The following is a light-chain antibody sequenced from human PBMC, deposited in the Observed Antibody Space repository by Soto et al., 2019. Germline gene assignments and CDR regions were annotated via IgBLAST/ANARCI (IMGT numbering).Light chain of an antibody. J-gene: IGKJ1*01. CDR3: QQYGDWPPVT. V-gene: IGKV3-15*01. Sequence: EIVMTQSPATLSLSPGERATLSCRASQSVGNTLAWYQQKPGQAPRLLIYAASTRATDIPARFSAFGSGTDFTLTISSLQSEDSAVYYWQQYGDWPPVTFGQGTKVEI. CDR1: QSVGNT. CDR2: AAS.